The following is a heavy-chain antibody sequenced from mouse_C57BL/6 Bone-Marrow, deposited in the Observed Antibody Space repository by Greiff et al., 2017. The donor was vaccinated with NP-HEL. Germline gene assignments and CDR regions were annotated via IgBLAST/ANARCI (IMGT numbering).Heavy chain of an antibody. CDR2: ISNGGGST. CDR3: ARRVTGTGYAMDY. V-gene: IGHV5-12*01. CDR1: GFTFSDYY. J-gene: IGHJ4*01. Sequence: EVQLVESGGGLVQPGGSLKLSCAASGFTFSDYYMYWVRQTPEKRLEWVAYISNGGGSTYYPDTVKGRFTISRDNAKNTLYLQMSRLKSEDTAMYYCARRVTGTGYAMDYWGQGTSVTVSS. D-gene: IGHD4-1*01.